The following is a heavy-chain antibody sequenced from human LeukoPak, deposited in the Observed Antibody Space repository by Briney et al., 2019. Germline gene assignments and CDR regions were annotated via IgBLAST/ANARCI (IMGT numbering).Heavy chain of an antibody. V-gene: IGHV1-69*06. CDR3: ARGLEWLPRYNWFDP. Sequence: SVKVSCKASGGTFSSYAISWVRQAPGQGLEWMGGIIPIFGTANYAQKFQGRVTITADKSTSTAYMELSSLRSEDTAVYYCARGLEWLPRYNWFDPWGQGTLVTVSS. CDR1: GGTFSSYA. CDR2: IIPIFGTA. D-gene: IGHD3-3*01. J-gene: IGHJ5*02.